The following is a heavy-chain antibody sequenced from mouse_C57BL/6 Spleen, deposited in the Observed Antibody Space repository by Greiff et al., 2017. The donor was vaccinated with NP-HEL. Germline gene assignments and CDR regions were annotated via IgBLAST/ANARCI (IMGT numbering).Heavy chain of an antibody. D-gene: IGHD2-2*01. CDR3: ARSYYGNDAWFAY. J-gene: IGHJ3*01. CDR1: GFAFSSSC. CDR2: IYPGDGDT. Sequence: VQLQQSGPELVKPGASVKISCKASGFAFSSSCMHWVKQRPGQGLEWIGRIYPGDGDTNYNGKFQGKATLTADKSSSTAYMQLSSLTSEDSAVYFSARSYYGNDAWFAYWGQGTLVTVSA. V-gene: IGHV1-82*01.